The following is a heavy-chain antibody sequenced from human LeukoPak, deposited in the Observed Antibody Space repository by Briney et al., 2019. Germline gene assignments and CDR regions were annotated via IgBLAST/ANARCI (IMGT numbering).Heavy chain of an antibody. CDR2: ISTSGSTI. D-gene: IGHD2-2*01. CDR3: ARRYCTSSSCYSDY. CDR1: GFTFSDYY. V-gene: IGHV3-11*01. Sequence: GGSLRLSCAASGFTFSDYYMSWIRQAPGRGLEWVSYISTSGSTIYYADSVKGRFTISRDNAENSLYLQMISLRAEDTAVYYCARRYCTSSSCYSDYWGQGTLVTVSS. J-gene: IGHJ4*02.